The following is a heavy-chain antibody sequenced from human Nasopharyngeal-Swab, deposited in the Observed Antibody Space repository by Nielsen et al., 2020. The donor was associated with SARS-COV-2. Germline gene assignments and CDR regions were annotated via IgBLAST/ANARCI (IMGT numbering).Heavy chain of an antibody. CDR3: ARGSSVHAFDV. CDR1: GFTFDDYA. D-gene: IGHD3-10*01. V-gene: IGHV3-9*01. CDR2: ISWNSGNI. Sequence: SLKISCAASGFTFDDYAMHWVRQAPGKGLEWVSCISWNSGNIGYADSVKGRFTISRDNSKNTLFLEMDSLRVEDTAVYYCARGSSVHAFDVWGQGTEVTVSS. J-gene: IGHJ3*01.